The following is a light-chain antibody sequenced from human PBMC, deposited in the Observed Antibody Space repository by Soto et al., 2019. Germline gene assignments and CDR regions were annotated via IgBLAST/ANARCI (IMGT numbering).Light chain of an antibody. CDR3: QQYDKK. Sequence: DIQMTQSPSSLSASVGDRVTITCQVSQDISNYLNWYQQKPGKAPKLLIYDASNLETGVPSRFSGSGSGTDFTFTISSLQPEDIATYYCQQYDKKFGQGTRLEIK. J-gene: IGKJ5*01. CDR2: DAS. CDR1: QDISNY. V-gene: IGKV1-33*01.